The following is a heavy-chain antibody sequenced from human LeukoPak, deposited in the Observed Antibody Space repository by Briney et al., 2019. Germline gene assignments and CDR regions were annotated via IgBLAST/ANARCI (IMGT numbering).Heavy chain of an antibody. J-gene: IGHJ4*02. CDR2: ISAYNGNT. CDR1: GYTFTSYG. V-gene: IGHV1-18*01. Sequence: ASVKVSCKASGYTFTSYGISWVRQAPGQGLEWMGWISAYNGNTNYAQKLQGRVTMTTDTSTSTAYMELRSLRSDGTAVYYCARGCSGGSCHGIFDYWGQGTLVTVSS. CDR3: ARGCSGGSCHGIFDY. D-gene: IGHD2-15*01.